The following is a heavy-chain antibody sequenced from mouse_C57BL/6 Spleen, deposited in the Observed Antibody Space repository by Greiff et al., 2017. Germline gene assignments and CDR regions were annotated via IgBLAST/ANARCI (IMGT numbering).Heavy chain of an antibody. J-gene: IGHJ4*01. CDR1: GFNIKDDY. D-gene: IGHD3-2*02. CDR2: IDPENGDT. Sequence: EVKLQQSGAELVRPGASVKLSCTASGFNIKDDYMHWVKQRPEQGLEWIGWIDPENGDTEYASKFQGKATITADTSSNTAYLQLSSLTSEDTAVYYCTTDSSGYDAMDYWGQGTSVTVSS. CDR3: TTDSSGYDAMDY. V-gene: IGHV14-4*01.